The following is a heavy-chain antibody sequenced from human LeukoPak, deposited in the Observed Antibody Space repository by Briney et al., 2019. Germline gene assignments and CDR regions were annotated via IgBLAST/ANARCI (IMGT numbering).Heavy chain of an antibody. Sequence: GGSLRLSCAASGFTFSSYWMSWVRQAPGKGLEWVANIKQDGSEKYYVDSVKGRFTISRDNAKNSLYLQMISLRAEDTAVFYCARVRVDVVVVPAASSLYYHYPYMDVWGNGTTVTVSS. J-gene: IGHJ6*03. CDR1: GFTFSSYW. V-gene: IGHV3-7*01. CDR3: ARVRVDVVVVPAASSLYYHYPYMDV. D-gene: IGHD2-2*01. CDR2: IKQDGSEK.